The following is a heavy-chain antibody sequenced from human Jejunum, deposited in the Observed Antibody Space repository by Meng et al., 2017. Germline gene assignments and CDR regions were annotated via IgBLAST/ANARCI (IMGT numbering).Heavy chain of an antibody. Sequence: VQLQPAVPGLVKPSPTLSLYCAISGDSVSSTGAAWNLIRQSPSGCLEWLGRTYYRSNWYNDYAVSVKGRIAINPDSSKNQFFLQLNSVTPEDTAVYYCARDYGTSRPFEYWGQGILVTVSS. CDR1: GDSVSSTGAA. D-gene: IGHD1/OR15-1a*01. CDR3: ARDYGTSRPFEY. CDR2: TYYRSNWYN. J-gene: IGHJ4*02. V-gene: IGHV6-1*01.